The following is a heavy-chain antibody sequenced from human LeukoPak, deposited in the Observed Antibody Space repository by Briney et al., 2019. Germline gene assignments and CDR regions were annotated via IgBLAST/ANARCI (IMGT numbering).Heavy chain of an antibody. D-gene: IGHD3-22*01. CDR1: GGSISSSSYY. Sequence: SSETLTLTGTVSGGSISSSSYYWGWIRQPPGKGLEWIGSIYYSGSTYYNPSLKSRVTISVDTSKNQFSLKLSSVTAADTAVYYCARVLREWDYDSSGYHWYFDLWGRGTLVTVSS. V-gene: IGHV4-39*07. CDR2: IYYSGST. J-gene: IGHJ2*01. CDR3: ARVLREWDYDSSGYHWYFDL.